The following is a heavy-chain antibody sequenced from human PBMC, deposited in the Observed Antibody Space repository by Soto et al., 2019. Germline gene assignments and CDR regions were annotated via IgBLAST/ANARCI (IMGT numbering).Heavy chain of an antibody. CDR2: ICYDGSSI. CDR1: GFTFSSYA. J-gene: IGHJ3*02. CDR3: AKWDDYGDRKEAVDI. D-gene: IGHD4-17*01. V-gene: IGHV3-9*01. Sequence: PGGSLRLSCAASGFTFSSYAMHWVRQAPGKGLEWVSGICYDGSSIGYADSVKGRFTISRDNAKNSLYLQMNSLRAEDTALYYCAKWDDYGDRKEAVDIWGQGTIVTDSS.